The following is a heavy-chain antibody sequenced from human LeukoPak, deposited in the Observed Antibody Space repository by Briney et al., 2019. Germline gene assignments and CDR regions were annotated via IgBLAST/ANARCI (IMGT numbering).Heavy chain of an antibody. V-gene: IGHV1-69*05. J-gene: IGHJ4*02. CDR3: AREPIVGATTEFYFDY. CDR1: GGTFSSYA. Sequence: VKVSCKASGGTFSSYAISWVRQAPGQGLEWMGRIIPIFGTANYARKFQGRVTITTDESTSTAYMELSSLRSEDTAVYCCAREPIVGATTEFYFDYWGQGTLVTVSS. D-gene: IGHD1-26*01. CDR2: IIPIFGTA.